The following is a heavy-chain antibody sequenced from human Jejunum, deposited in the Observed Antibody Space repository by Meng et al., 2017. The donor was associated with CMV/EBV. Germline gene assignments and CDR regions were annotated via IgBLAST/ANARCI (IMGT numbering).Heavy chain of an antibody. V-gene: IGHV3-7*01. Sequence: SCAASGFTFVKNWVTWVRQAPGKGPEWVATIKEDGSQKYYCDSVKGRFTISRDNAQNSLYLQMNNLSPEDTAMYYCARWASVGYWGQGTLVTVSS. D-gene: IGHD1-26*01. CDR2: IKEDGSQK. CDR3: ARWASVGY. CDR1: GFTFVKNW. J-gene: IGHJ4*02.